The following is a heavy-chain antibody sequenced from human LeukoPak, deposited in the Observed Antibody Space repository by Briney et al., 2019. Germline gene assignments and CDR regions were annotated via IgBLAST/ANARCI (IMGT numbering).Heavy chain of an antibody. CDR1: GGTFSIYA. Sequence: SVKVSCKASGGTFSIYAISWVRQAPGQGLEWMGGIVPIFGTANYAQKFQGRVTITADESTSTAYMELSSLRSEDTAVYYCARGVVVVPAAIAPPYYYYGMDVWGQGTTVTVSS. CDR2: IVPIFGTA. J-gene: IGHJ6*02. D-gene: IGHD2-2*02. V-gene: IGHV1-69*13. CDR3: ARGVVVVPAAIAPPYYYYGMDV.